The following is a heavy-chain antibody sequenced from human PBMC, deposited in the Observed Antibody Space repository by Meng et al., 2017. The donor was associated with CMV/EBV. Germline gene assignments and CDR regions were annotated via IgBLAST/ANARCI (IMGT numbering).Heavy chain of an antibody. Sequence: NFRSYAIGWVRQATGQGLEWMGGVIPIFGTANYAQKFQGRVTITTDESTSTAYMELSSLRSEDTAVYYCARDSGGYGDYSPYYFDYWGQGTLVTVSS. D-gene: IGHD4-17*01. CDR1: NFRSYA. J-gene: IGHJ4*02. V-gene: IGHV1-69*05. CDR2: VIPIFGTA. CDR3: ARDSGGYGDYSPYYFDY.